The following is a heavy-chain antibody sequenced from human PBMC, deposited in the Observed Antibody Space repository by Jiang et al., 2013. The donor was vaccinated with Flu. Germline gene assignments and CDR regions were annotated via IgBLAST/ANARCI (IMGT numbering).Heavy chain of an antibody. D-gene: IGHD1-26*01. CDR1: GYNFNTNW. J-gene: IGHJ6*02. CDR2: IFTGDSDT. V-gene: IGHV5-51*03. CDR3: ARVRPPVGYYGLDV. Sequence: GAEVKKPGESLKISCKGSGYNFNTNWIAWVRQMPGKGLEWIGIIFTGDSDTRYNPSFQGQVTISADKSISTAYLQWASLKASDTAMYFCARVRPPVGYYGLDVWGQGTLVTVSS.